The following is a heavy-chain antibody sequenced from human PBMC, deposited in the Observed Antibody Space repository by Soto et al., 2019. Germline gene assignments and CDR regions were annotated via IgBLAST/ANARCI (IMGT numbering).Heavy chain of an antibody. V-gene: IGHV1-18*04. CDR1: GYSFSTYD. CDR2: ISAYNGDT. D-gene: IGHD2-2*01. Sequence: ASVKVSCKASGYSFSTYDISWVRQAPGQGLEWMGWISAYNGDTNYAQKFQGRVTMTIDTSMTTASMELRSLRSDDTAVYYCARVGGYCNRTRCYRWLDPCGQGTLVTVSS. J-gene: IGHJ5*02. CDR3: ARVGGYCNRTRCYRWLDP.